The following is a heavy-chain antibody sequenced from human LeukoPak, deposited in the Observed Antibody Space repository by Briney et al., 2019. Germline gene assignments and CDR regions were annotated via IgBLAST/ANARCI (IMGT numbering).Heavy chain of an antibody. Sequence: SETLSLTCTVSGASISSSSHYWGWIRQPPGKGLEWIGSVYSGGSTYNNPSFESRVTMSVDTSKNQFSLRLSSVTAADPAVYYCARHSRDGYNYKANWFDPWGQGTLVTVSS. J-gene: IGHJ5*02. CDR1: GASISSSSHY. CDR3: ARHSRDGYNYKANWFDP. D-gene: IGHD5-24*01. V-gene: IGHV4-39*01. CDR2: VYSGGST.